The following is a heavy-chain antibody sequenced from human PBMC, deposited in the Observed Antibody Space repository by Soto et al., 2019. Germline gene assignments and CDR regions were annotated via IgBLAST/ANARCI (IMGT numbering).Heavy chain of an antibody. V-gene: IGHV1-18*01. CDR1: GYTFTSYG. Sequence: ASVKVSCKASGYTFTSYGISWVRQAPGQGLEWMGWISAYNGNTNYAQKLQGRVTMTTDTSTSTAYMELRSLRSDDTAVYYCARDTRAFHYDSEHDAFDIWGQGTMVTVSS. D-gene: IGHD3-3*01. CDR3: ARDTRAFHYDSEHDAFDI. J-gene: IGHJ3*02. CDR2: ISAYNGNT.